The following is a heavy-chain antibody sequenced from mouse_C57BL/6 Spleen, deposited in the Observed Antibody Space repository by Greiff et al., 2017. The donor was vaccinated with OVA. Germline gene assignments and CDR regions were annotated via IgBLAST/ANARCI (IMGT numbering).Heavy chain of an antibody. D-gene: IGHD1-1*01. CDR3: ASGGAITTVGDY. CDR2: IYPGSGNT. J-gene: IGHJ2*01. Sequence: VKLMESGPELVKPGASVQISCKASGYSFTSYYIHWVKQRPGQGLEWIGWIYPGSGNTKYNEKLKGKATLTADTSSSTAYMQLSSLTSEDSAVYYCASGGAITTVGDYWGQGTTLTVSS. V-gene: IGHV1-66*01. CDR1: GYSFTSYY.